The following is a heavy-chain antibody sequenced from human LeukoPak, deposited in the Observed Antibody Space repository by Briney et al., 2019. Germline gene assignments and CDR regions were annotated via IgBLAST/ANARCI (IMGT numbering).Heavy chain of an antibody. V-gene: IGHV1-18*01. D-gene: IGHD3-22*01. CDR1: GYTFTSYG. CDR2: ISAYNGNT. Sequence: ASVKVSCKASGYTFTSYGISWVRQAPGQGLEWMGWISAYNGNTNYAQKLQGRVTMTTDTSTSTAYMELRSLRSDDTAVYYCAREGHYYHSSGLFDYWGQGTLVTVSS. CDR3: AREGHYYHSSGLFDY. J-gene: IGHJ4*02.